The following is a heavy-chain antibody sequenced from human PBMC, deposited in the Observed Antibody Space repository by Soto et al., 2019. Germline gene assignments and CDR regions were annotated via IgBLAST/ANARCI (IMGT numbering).Heavy chain of an antibody. V-gene: IGHV1-69*13. J-gene: IGHJ5*02. D-gene: IGHD6-6*01. Sequence: GASVKVSCKASGGTFSSYAISWVRQAPGQGLEWMGGIIPIFGTANYAQKFQGRVTITADESTSTAYMERSSLRSEDTAVYYCARSLVAAPYNWFDPWGQGTLVTVS. CDR1: GGTFSSYA. CDR3: ARSLVAAPYNWFDP. CDR2: IIPIFGTA.